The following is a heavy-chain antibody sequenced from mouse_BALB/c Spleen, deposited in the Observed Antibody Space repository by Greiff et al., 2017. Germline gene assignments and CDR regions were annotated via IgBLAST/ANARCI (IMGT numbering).Heavy chain of an antibody. CDR1: GFSLTSYG. CDR2: IWGVGST. D-gene: IGHD2-14*01. V-gene: IGHV2-3*01. J-gene: IGHJ3*01. Sequence: VKLMESGPGLVAPSQSLSITCTVSGFSLTSYGVIWVRQPPGKGLEWLGVIWGVGSTNYHSALISRLSISKDNSKSQVFLKLNSLQTDDTATYYCAKPDDRYWFAYWGQGTLVTVSA. CDR3: AKPDDRYWFAY.